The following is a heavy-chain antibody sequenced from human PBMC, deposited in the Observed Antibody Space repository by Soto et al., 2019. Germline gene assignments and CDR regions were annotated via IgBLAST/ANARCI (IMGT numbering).Heavy chain of an antibody. V-gene: IGHV1-69*02. CDR3: ARGELSPDYFDY. Sequence: SVKVSCKASGGTFSSYTISWVRQAPGQGLEWMGRIIPILGIANYAQKFQGRVTITAHKSTSTAYMELSSLRSEDTAVYYCARGELSPDYFDYWGQGTLVTVSS. CDR2: IIPILGIA. CDR1: GGTFSSYT. D-gene: IGHD3-16*02. J-gene: IGHJ4*02.